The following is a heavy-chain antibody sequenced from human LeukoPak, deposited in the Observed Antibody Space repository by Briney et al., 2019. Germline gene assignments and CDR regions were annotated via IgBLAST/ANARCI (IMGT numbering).Heavy chain of an antibody. CDR3: AKDRSLGHFDY. Sequence: PGGSLRLSCAASGFTFSSYSMNWVRQAPGKGLEWVSGISWNSGSIGYADSVKGRFTISRDNAKNSLYLQMNSLRAEDTALYYCAKDRSLGHFDYWGQGTLVTVSS. V-gene: IGHV3-9*01. D-gene: IGHD3-16*02. CDR2: ISWNSGSI. J-gene: IGHJ4*02. CDR1: GFTFSSYS.